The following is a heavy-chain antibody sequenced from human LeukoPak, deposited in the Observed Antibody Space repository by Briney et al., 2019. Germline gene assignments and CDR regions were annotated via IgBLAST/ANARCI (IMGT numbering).Heavy chain of an antibody. V-gene: IGHV1-2*02. CDR1: GYTFTGYY. CDR3: ARGIVGATTLDYFDY. J-gene: IGHJ4*02. Sequence: ASVKVSCKASGYTFTGYYMHWVRQAPGQGLEWMGWINPNSDGTNYAQKFQGRVTMTRDTSISTVYMELSRLRSDDTAVYYCARGIVGATTLDYFDYWGQGTLVTVSS. D-gene: IGHD1-26*01. CDR2: INPNSDGT.